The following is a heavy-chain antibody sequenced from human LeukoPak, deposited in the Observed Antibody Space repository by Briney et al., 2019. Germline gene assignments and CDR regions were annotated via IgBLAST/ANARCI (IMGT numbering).Heavy chain of an antibody. CDR2: MNPNSGNT. CDR3: ATARHSSSWPYYYYYMDV. D-gene: IGHD6-13*01. V-gene: IGHV1-8*01. CDR1: GYTFTSYD. J-gene: IGHJ6*03. Sequence: ASVKVSCKASGYTFTSYDINWVRQAAGQGLEWMGWMNPNSGNTVYAQKFQGRVTMTRNNSISTAYMELSSLRSEDTAVYYCATARHSSSWPYYYYYMDVWGKGTPVTISS.